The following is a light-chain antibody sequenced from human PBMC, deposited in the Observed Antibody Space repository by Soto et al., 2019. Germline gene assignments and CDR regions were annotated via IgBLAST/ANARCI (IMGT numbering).Light chain of an antibody. V-gene: IGLV1-40*01. CDR1: SSNIGAGYD. CDR2: GNS. CDR3: QSYDSSLSALYV. J-gene: IGLJ1*01. Sequence: QSVLTQPPSVSGAPGQRVTISCTGSSSNIGAGYDVNWYQQLPGTAPKLLIYGNSNRPSGVPDRFSGSKSGTSASLAITGLQAEDEADYYCQSYDSSLSALYVFGTGTKLTVL.